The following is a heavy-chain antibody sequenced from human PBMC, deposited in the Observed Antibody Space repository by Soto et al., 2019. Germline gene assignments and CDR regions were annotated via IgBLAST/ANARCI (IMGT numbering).Heavy chain of an antibody. CDR1: GFTFSSYA. Sequence: EVQPLESGGGLVQPGGSLRLSCAASGFTFSSYAMSWVRQAPGKGLEWVSAISGSGGSTYYADSVKGRFTISRDNSKNTLYLQMNSLRAEDTAVYYCAKSPGKESPHAYYYYYMDVWGKGTTVTVSS. V-gene: IGHV3-23*01. D-gene: IGHD1-1*01. J-gene: IGHJ6*03. CDR3: AKSPGKESPHAYYYYYMDV. CDR2: ISGSGGST.